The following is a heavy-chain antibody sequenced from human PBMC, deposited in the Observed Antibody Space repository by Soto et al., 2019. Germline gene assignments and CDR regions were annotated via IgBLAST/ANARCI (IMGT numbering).Heavy chain of an antibody. V-gene: IGHV3-23*01. CDR1: GFTFSNYD. CDR3: AKDRSTVVTSYYYYGMDV. CDR2: IIDSGAST. J-gene: IGHJ6*02. D-gene: IGHD4-4*01. Sequence: GGSLRLSCSASGFTFSNYDMVWVRQAPGKGLEWVSDIIDSGASTYYADSVKGRFTISRDNSKNTLYLQMNSLRAEDTAVYYCAKDRSTVVTSYYYYGMDVWGQGTTVTVSS.